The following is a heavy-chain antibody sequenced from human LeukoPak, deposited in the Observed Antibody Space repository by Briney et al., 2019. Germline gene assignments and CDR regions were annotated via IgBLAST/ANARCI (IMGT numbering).Heavy chain of an antibody. D-gene: IGHD1-26*01. Sequence: SETLSLTRTVSGGSISSYYWSWIRQPPGKGLEWIGYIYYSGSTNYNPSLKSRVTISVVASKNQFSLKLSSVTAADTAVYYCARGGSYYGYFDYWGQGTLVTVSS. CDR2: IYYSGST. J-gene: IGHJ4*02. CDR1: GGSISSYY. CDR3: ARGGSYYGYFDY. V-gene: IGHV4-59*01.